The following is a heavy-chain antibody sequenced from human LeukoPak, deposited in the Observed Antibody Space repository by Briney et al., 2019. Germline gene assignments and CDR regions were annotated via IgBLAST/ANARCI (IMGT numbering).Heavy chain of an antibody. CDR1: GGSISSYY. CDR3: ARLLTSPWAGHYYEDY. J-gene: IGHJ4*02. CDR2: IYYRGST. D-gene: IGHD3-22*01. Sequence: PSETLSLTCTVSGGSISSYYWSWIRQPPGKGLEWIGYIYYRGSTHYSPSLRSRVTMSADPSKNQFSLNLSSVTAADTAVYYCARLLTSPWAGHYYEDYWGQGTVVIVSS. V-gene: IGHV4-59*08.